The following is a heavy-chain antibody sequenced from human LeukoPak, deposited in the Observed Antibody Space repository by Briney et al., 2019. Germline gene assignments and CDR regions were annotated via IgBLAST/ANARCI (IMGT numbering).Heavy chain of an antibody. CDR1: GFTVSSNY. CDR2: INSDGSST. Sequence: GGSLRLSCAASGFTVSSNYMSWVRQAPGKGLVWVSRINSDGSSTNYADSVKGRFTISRDNAKNTLYLQMNSLRVEDTAVYYCARDQFGEFQGDNWFDPWGQGTLVTVSS. D-gene: IGHD3-10*01. V-gene: IGHV3-74*01. CDR3: ARDQFGEFQGDNWFDP. J-gene: IGHJ5*02.